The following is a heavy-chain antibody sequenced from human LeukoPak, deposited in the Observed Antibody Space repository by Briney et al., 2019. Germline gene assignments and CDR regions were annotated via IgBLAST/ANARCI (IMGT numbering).Heavy chain of an antibody. D-gene: IGHD3-10*01. Sequence: GGSLRLSCAASGFTFSSYWMSWVRQAPGMGLEWVANMKQDGSETYYVDSVKGRFTISRDNAKNSLYLQMNSLRAEDTAVYYCARDSRGAFDYWGQGTLVTVSS. CDR2: MKQDGSET. J-gene: IGHJ4*02. CDR1: GFTFSSYW. CDR3: ARDSRGAFDY. V-gene: IGHV3-7*01.